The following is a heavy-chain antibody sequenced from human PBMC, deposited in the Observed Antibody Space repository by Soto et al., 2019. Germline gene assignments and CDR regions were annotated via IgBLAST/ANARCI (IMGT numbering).Heavy chain of an antibody. D-gene: IGHD1-26*01. CDR3: AHGTSGSHHTFTT. Sequence: QITLKESGPPLVKPTQTLTLTCTVSGFSLSTSGMAVGWIRQPPGKALEWLALIYWDDDKRYRPSLKTRLSITKDSSRYQVVLTMTNMDPVDTATYFCAHGTSGSHHTFTTWGQGTLVTVSS. J-gene: IGHJ3*02. V-gene: IGHV2-5*02. CDR2: IYWDDDK. CDR1: GFSLSTSGMA.